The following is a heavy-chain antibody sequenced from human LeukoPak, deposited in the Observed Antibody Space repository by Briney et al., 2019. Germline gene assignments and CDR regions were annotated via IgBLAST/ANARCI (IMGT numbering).Heavy chain of an antibody. D-gene: IGHD6-6*01. CDR3: ARGPGDYYSSSSGGWWFDP. V-gene: IGHV1-46*01. CDR2: INPSGGST. J-gene: IGHJ5*02. Sequence: ASVKVSCKASGYTFTGYYMHWVRQAPGQGLEWMGIINPSGGSTSYAQKFQGRVTMTRDTSTSTVYMELSSLRSEDTAVYYCARGPGDYYSSSSGGWWFDPWGQGTLVTVSS. CDR1: GYTFTGYY.